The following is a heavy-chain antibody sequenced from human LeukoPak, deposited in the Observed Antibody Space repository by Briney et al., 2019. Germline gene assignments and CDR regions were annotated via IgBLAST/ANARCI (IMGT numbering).Heavy chain of an antibody. J-gene: IGHJ4*02. Sequence: GGSLRLSCAASGFTFSSYVMNWVRQAPGKGLEWVSAISGSGGFTYYAGSVKGRFTCSRDNSKNTLYLQMNSLRAEDTAVFYCAKADMGYNYGQRTYYFDYWGQGTLVTVSS. V-gene: IGHV3-23*01. CDR3: AKADMGYNYGQRTYYFDY. CDR1: GFTFSSYV. D-gene: IGHD5-18*01. CDR2: ISGSGGFT.